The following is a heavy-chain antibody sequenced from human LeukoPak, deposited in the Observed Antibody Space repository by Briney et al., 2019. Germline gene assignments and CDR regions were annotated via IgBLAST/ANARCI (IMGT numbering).Heavy chain of an antibody. CDR3: ARAGGSSDY. V-gene: IGHV4-4*02. CDR1: GGSISSSNW. J-gene: IGHJ4*02. CDR2: IYHSGST. D-gene: IGHD2-15*01. Sequence: PSETLSLTCGVSGGSISSSNWWTWVRQPPGRGLEWIGEIYHSGSTNYNPSLKSRVTISVDKSKNQFSLKLSSVTAADTAIYYCARAGGSSDYWGQGTLVTVSS.